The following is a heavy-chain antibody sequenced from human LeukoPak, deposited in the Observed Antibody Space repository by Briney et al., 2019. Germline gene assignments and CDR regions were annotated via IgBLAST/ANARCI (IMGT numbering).Heavy chain of an antibody. J-gene: IGHJ5*02. D-gene: IGHD1-1*01. CDR2: IYHSGST. CDR3: ARGGTPWFDP. V-gene: IGHV4-30-2*01. Sequence: SETLSLTCAVSGGSISSGGYSWSWIRQPPGKGLEWIGYIYHSGSTYYNPSLKSRVTISVDRSKNQFSLKLSSVTAADTAVYYCARGGTPWFDPWGQGTLVTASS. CDR1: GGSISSGGYS.